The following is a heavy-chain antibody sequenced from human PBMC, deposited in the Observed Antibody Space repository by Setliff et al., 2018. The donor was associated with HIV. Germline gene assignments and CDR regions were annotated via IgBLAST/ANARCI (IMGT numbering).Heavy chain of an antibody. J-gene: IGHJ4*02. CDR2: ISSTGNII. D-gene: IGHD3-22*01. CDR1: GFTFSSYE. Sequence: GGSLRLSCAASGFTFSSYEMNWVRQAPGKGLEWVSYISSTGNIIYYADSVKGRLTIARDDAKNSLYLQMNSLGAEDTAVYYCVRDQVAEFDGGGYYSGRPLGYLGQGTLVAVSS. CDR3: VRDQVAEFDGGGYYSGRPLGY. V-gene: IGHV3-48*03.